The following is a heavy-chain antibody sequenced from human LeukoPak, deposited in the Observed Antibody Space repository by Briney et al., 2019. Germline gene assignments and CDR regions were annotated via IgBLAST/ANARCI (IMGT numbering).Heavy chain of an antibody. V-gene: IGHV3-74*03. CDR3: ARDLPGRDGPSLDY. CDR1: GFTFSDYW. CDR2: IKNDESST. J-gene: IGHJ4*02. D-gene: IGHD5-24*01. Sequence: GGSLRLSCAASGFTFSDYWMHWVRQAPGKGLVWVSRIKNDESSTMYADSVKGRFTTTRDNAKNTLYLQMNSLRTEDTAVYYCARDLPGRDGPSLDYWGQGTLVTVSS.